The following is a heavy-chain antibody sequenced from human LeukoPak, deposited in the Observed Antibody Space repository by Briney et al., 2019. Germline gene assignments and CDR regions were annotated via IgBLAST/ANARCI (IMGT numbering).Heavy chain of an antibody. D-gene: IGHD6-13*01. CDR1: GYTFTSYY. CDR2: INPSGGST. V-gene: IGHV1-46*01. J-gene: IGHJ4*02. CDR3: AIELGYSSSWYGTFDY. Sequence: GASVKVSCKASGYTFTSYYMHWVRQAPGQGLEWMGIINPSGGSTSYAQKFQGRVTMTRDTSMSTVYMELSSLRSEDTAVYYCAIELGYSSSWYGTFDYWGQGTLVTVSS.